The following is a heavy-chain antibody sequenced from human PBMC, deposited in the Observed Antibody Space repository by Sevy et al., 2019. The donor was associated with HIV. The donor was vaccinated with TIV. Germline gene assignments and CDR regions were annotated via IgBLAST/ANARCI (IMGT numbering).Heavy chain of an antibody. CDR3: TTPYYDTLTGYDYYYGMDV. J-gene: IGHJ6*02. Sequence: GGSLRLSCAASGFTFSNAWMSWVRQAPGKGLEWDGRIKSKTDGGTTDYAAPLKGRFTISRDDSKNTLYLQMNSLKTEDTAVYYCTTPYYDTLTGYDYYYGMDVWGQGTTVTVSS. V-gene: IGHV3-15*01. D-gene: IGHD3-9*01. CDR1: GFTFSNAW. CDR2: IKSKTDGGTT.